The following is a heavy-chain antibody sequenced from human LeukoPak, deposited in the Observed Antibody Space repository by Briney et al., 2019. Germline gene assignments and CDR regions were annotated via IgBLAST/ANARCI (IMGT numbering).Heavy chain of an antibody. CDR1: GFTFSSQW. J-gene: IGHJ4*02. Sequence: GGSLRLSCAASGFTFSSQWMHWVRQVPGKGLVWVSRINRDGSGIIYADSVKGRFTISRDNAKNTLYLQMNSLRAEDTAVYYCAKTGSGWSDYWGQGTLVTVSS. D-gene: IGHD6-19*01. CDR3: AKTGSGWSDY. CDR2: INRDGSGI. V-gene: IGHV3-74*01.